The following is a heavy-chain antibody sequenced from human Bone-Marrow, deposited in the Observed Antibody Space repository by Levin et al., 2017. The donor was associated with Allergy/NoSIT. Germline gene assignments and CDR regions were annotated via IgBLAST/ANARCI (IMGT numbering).Heavy chain of an antibody. D-gene: IGHD6-13*01. V-gene: IGHV4-59*01. CDR1: GGTISSYY. Sequence: SQTLSLTCTVSGGTISSYYWSWIRQPPGKGLEWIGYIHYSGSTNYNPSLKSRVTISVDTSRNQFSLKLSSVTAADTAVYYCARAAAGITWFDPWGQGTLVTVSS. CDR2: IHYSGST. CDR3: ARAAAGITWFDP. J-gene: IGHJ5*02.